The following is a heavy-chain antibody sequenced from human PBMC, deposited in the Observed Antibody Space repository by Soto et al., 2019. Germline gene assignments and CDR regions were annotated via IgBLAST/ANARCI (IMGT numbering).Heavy chain of an antibody. CDR3: ARGERRRGWWNY. J-gene: IGHJ4*02. D-gene: IGHD2-8*02. Sequence: SETLSLTCTVSGGSISSYYWSWIRQPPGKGLEWIGYIYYSGSTNYSPSLKSRVTISVDTSKNQFSLKLSSVTAADTAVYYCARGERRRGWWNYWGQGTLVTVSS. V-gene: IGHV4-59*01. CDR1: GGSISSYY. CDR2: IYYSGST.